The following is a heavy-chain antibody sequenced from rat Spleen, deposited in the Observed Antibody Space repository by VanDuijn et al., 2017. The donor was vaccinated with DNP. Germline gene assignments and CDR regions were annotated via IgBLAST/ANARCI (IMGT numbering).Heavy chain of an antibody. CDR2: ISYEGSSA. CDR3: AKDAFDY. J-gene: IGHJ2*01. CDR1: GFTFSDYY. V-gene: IGHV5-22*01. Sequence: EVQLVESGGGLVQPGRSLKLSCAASGFTFSDYYMAWIRQAPKKGLEWVASISYEGSSAHYGDSVKGRFTISRDNARGTLYLQMESLRSEDTATYYCAKDAFDYWGQGVMVTVSS.